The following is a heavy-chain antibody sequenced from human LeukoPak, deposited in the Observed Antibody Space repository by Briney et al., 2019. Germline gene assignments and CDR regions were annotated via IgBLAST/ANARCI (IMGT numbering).Heavy chain of an antibody. CDR1: GFXFGDYA. CDR2: ISSSSSYI. V-gene: IGHV3-21*01. D-gene: IGHD5-12*01. J-gene: IGHJ3*02. CDR3: ARGRGGYEYAFDI. Sequence: GGSLRLSCTASGFXFGDYAISWFRQAPGKGLEWVSSISSSSSYIYYADSVKGRFTISRDNAKNSLYLQMNSLRAEDTAVYYCARGRGGYEYAFDIWGQGTMVTVSS.